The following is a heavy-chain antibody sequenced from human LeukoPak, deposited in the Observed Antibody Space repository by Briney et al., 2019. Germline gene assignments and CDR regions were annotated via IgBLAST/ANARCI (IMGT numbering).Heavy chain of an antibody. V-gene: IGHV3-9*03. J-gene: IGHJ4*02. D-gene: IGHD3-9*01. Sequence: SLKISCAASGFTFDDYAMHWVRQAPGKGLEWVSGISWNSGSIGCADSVKGRFTISRDNAKNSLYLQMNSLRAEDMALYYCAKDMNDILTGFDYWGQGTLVTVSS. CDR2: ISWNSGSI. CDR3: AKDMNDILTGFDY. CDR1: GFTFDDYA.